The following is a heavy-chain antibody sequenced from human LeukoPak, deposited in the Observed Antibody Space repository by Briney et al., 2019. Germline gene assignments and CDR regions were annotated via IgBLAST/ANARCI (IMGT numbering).Heavy chain of an antibody. CDR2: INLNNDAT. CDR1: GYSFTAYY. D-gene: IGHD1-14*01. Sequence: ASVTLPFKPTGYSFTAYYIFCIRQAPGQGLECMLWINLNNDATKYAQSFQSRVTMTRDTSISTAYMELSRLRSDDTATYYCASWAGGNEPVASFDYWGQGTLVTVSS. J-gene: IGHJ4*02. V-gene: IGHV1-2*02. CDR3: ASWAGGNEPVASFDY.